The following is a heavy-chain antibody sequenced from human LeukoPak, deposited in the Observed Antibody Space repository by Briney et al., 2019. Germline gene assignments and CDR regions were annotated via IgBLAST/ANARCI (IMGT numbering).Heavy chain of an antibody. CDR3: ARDHSSSPNAFDI. Sequence: PGGSLRLSCAASGFTFSSYSMNWVCQAPGKGLEWVSYISSSSSTIYYADSVKGRFTISRDNAKNSLYLQMNSLRAEDTALYYCARDHSSSPNAFDIWGQGTMVTVSS. V-gene: IGHV3-48*04. J-gene: IGHJ3*02. CDR2: ISSSSSTI. CDR1: GFTFSSYS. D-gene: IGHD6-13*01.